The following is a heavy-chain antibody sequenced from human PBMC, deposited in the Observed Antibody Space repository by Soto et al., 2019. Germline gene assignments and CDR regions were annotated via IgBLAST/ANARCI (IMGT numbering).Heavy chain of an antibody. V-gene: IGHV4-39*01. J-gene: IGHJ4*02. CDR2: IHKSGST. D-gene: IGHD6-6*01. Sequence: QPQLQESGPGLVKPSETLSLTCTVSGGSVSSCCNYWGWVRQPPGKGLEWIGSIHKSGSTSYNPSLKSRVTISVDTPKNQFSLSLTSVTAADTAVYYCTRGLSSPSATGIWGQGTLVTVSS. CDR3: TRGLSSPSATGI. CDR1: GGSVSSCCNY.